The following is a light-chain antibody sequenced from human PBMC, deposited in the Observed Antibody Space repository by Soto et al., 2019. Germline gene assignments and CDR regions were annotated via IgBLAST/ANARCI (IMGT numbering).Light chain of an antibody. Sequence: QSVLTQPPSVSGAPGQRVTISCTGSSSNIGAGYDVHWYQQLPGTAPKLLIYGNSNRPSGVPDRFSGSKSGTSASLAITGLQAEAEADYYCQSYDSRLRSVFGGGTQLTVL. CDR2: GNS. CDR3: QSYDSRLRSV. J-gene: IGLJ2*01. CDR1: SSNIGAGYD. V-gene: IGLV1-40*01.